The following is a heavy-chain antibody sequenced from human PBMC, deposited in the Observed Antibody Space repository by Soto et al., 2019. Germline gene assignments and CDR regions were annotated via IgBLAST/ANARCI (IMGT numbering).Heavy chain of an antibody. V-gene: IGHV3-21*01. CDR3: ARAIGYCSSTSCAYFDY. J-gene: IGHJ4*02. CDR1: GFTFSSYS. Sequence: GGSLRLSCAASGFTFSSYSMNWVRQAPGKGLEWVSSISSSSSYIYYADSVKGRFTISRGNAKNSLYLQMNSLRAEDTAVYYCARAIGYCSSTSCAYFDYWGQGTRVTVSS. D-gene: IGHD2-2*01. CDR2: ISSSSSYI.